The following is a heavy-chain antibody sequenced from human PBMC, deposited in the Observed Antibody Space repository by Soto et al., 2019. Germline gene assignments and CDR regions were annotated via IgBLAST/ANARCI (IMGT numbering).Heavy chain of an antibody. CDR3: ARHPGLYMVREPSMDV. J-gene: IGHJ6*02. CDR2: IYPGDSDT. Sequence: GESLKISCKGSGYSFTSYWIGWVRQMPGKGLEWMGIIYPGDSDTRYSPSFQGQVTISADKSISTAYLQWSSLKASDTAMYYCARHPGLYMVREPSMDVWGQGTTVTVSS. V-gene: IGHV5-51*01. D-gene: IGHD3-10*01. CDR1: GYSFTSYW.